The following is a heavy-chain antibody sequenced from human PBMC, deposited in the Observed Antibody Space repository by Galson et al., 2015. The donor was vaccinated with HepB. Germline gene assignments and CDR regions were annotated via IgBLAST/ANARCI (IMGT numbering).Heavy chain of an antibody. CDR1: GFTFSSYW. D-gene: IGHD3-22*01. V-gene: IGHV3-74*01. CDR3: ARAYYYDSSGSFTFDI. Sequence: SLRLSCAASGFTFSSYWMHWVRQAPGKGLVWVSRINSDGSSTSYADSVKGRFTISRDNAKNTLYLQMNSLRAEDTAVYYCARAYYYDSSGSFTFDIWGQGTMVTVSS. J-gene: IGHJ3*02. CDR2: INSDGSST.